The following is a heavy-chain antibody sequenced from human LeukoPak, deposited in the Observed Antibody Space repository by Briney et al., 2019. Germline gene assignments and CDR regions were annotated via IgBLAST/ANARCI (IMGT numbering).Heavy chain of an antibody. CDR3: ARGLIVVDANWFDP. D-gene: IGHD3-22*01. J-gene: IGHJ5*02. V-gene: IGHV1-46*01. CDR1: GYTFTSYY. Sequence: VASVKVSCKASGYTFTSYYMHWVRQAPGQGLEWMGIINPSGGSTSYAQKPQGRVTMTTDTSTSTAYMELRSLRSDDTAVYYCARGLIVVDANWFDPWGQGTLVTVSS. CDR2: INPSGGST.